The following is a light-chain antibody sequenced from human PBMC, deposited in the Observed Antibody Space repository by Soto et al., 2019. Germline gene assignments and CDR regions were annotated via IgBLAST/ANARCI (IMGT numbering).Light chain of an antibody. CDR3: GTWDSSLSAEL. CDR1: SSDVGGYNY. Sequence: QSVLTQPPSASGSPGQSVTISCTGTSSDVGGYNYVSWYQQHPGKAPKLMIYEVSKRPSGVPDRFSGSKSGTSASLAITGLQTGDEADYYCGTWDSSLSAELFGTGTKVTVL. J-gene: IGLJ1*01. CDR2: EVS. V-gene: IGLV2-8*01.